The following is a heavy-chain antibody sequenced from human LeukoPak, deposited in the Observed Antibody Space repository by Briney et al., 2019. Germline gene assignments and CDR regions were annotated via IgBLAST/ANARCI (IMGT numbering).Heavy chain of an antibody. CDR3: ARDTMAAAGVMDV. J-gene: IGHJ6*03. D-gene: IGHD6-13*01. CDR1: GGSISSSSYY. Sequence: TSETLSLTCTVSGGSISSSSYYWGWIRQPPGKGLEWIGSIYYSGSTYYNPSLKSRVTISVDTSKNQFSLKLSSVTAADTAVYYCARDTMAAAGVMDVWGKGTTVTVSS. CDR2: IYYSGST. V-gene: IGHV4-39*07.